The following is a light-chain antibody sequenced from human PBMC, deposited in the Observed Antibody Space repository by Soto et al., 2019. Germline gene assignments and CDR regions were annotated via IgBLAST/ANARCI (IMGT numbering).Light chain of an antibody. V-gene: IGLV2-14*01. CDR1: SSDVGNYDY. J-gene: IGLJ1*01. Sequence: QSVLTQPASVFGSPGQPITISCTGTSSDVGNYDYVSWYQQHPGKAPKLMIHDVSNRPSGVSNRFSGSKSGNTASLTISGLQAEDEADYYCSSYTSSSTYVFGTGTKVTVL. CDR2: DVS. CDR3: SSYTSSSTYV.